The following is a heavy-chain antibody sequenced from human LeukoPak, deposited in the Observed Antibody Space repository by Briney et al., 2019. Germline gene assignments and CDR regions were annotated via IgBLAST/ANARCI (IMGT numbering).Heavy chain of an antibody. V-gene: IGHV3-7*05. Sequence: GGSLRLSCAASGFSVSNYYMSWVRQAPGKGLEWVANIKQDGSDKYYVDSVKGRFTISRDNAKNSLYLQMNSLRAEDTAVYYCARSLGYCSAGSCFPFDYWGQGTLVTVSS. J-gene: IGHJ4*02. CDR2: IKQDGSDK. CDR1: GFSVSNYY. D-gene: IGHD2-15*01. CDR3: ARSLGYCSAGSCFPFDY.